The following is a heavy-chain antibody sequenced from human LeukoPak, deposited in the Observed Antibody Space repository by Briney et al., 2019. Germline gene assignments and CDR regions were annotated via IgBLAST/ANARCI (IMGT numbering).Heavy chain of an antibody. CDR3: AKDRLLNCRGDCYIFDY. CDR2: ISGSGDST. Sequence: PWGSLRLSCVASGFTLRSYVMNWVRQTPGKGLEWVSSISGSGDSTFYVDSVKGRFSISRDNSKNTLYLQVNGLRTEDTAVYYCAKDRLLNCRGDCYIFDYWGQGTVVTVSS. D-gene: IGHD2-21*02. CDR1: GFTLRSYV. V-gene: IGHV3-23*01. J-gene: IGHJ4*02.